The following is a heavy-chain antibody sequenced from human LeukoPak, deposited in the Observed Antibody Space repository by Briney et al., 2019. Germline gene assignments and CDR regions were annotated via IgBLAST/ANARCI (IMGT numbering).Heavy chain of an antibody. V-gene: IGHV3-66*02. Sequence: GGSLRLSCAASGFIVSSSYMTWVRQAPGEGLEWVSVIYSGGSTYYADSVKGRFTISRDSSKNPLYLQMNGRRAEDTAVYYCARGRVGATTCFDYWGQGTLVTVSS. J-gene: IGHJ4*02. CDR3: ARGRVGATTCFDY. CDR2: IYSGGST. CDR1: GFIVSSSY. D-gene: IGHD1-26*01.